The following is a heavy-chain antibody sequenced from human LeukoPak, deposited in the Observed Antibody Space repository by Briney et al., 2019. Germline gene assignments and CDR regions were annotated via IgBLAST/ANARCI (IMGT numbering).Heavy chain of an antibody. CDR2: IFHSGTT. D-gene: IGHD4/OR15-4a*01. Sequence: SETLSLVCVVSGGDIRSANWWSWVRQPPGKGLEWIGEIFHSGTTNYSPSLKSRVTISVDTSKNQLSLQLSSVTAADTAVYYCTRGPSLGAVNWGRGTLVTVSS. J-gene: IGHJ4*02. CDR1: GGDIRSANW. CDR3: TRGPSLGAVN. V-gene: IGHV4-4*02.